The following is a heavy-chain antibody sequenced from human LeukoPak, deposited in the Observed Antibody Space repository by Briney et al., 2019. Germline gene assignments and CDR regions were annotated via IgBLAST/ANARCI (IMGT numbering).Heavy chain of an antibody. V-gene: IGHV1-69*04. CDR3: ARAPQLGYCTNGVCQDNWFDP. J-gene: IGHJ5*02. D-gene: IGHD2-8*01. CDR2: IIPILGIA. CDR1: GGTFSSYA. Sequence: SVKVSCRASGGTFSSYAISWVRQAPGQGLEWMGRIIPILGIANYAQKFQGRVTITADKSTSTAYMELSSLRSEDTAVYYCARAPQLGYCTNGVCQDNWFDPWGQGTLVTVSS.